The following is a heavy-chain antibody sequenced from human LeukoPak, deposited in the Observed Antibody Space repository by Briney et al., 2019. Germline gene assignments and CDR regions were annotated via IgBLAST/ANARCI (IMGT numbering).Heavy chain of an antibody. CDR3: AGDGYNGYFDY. V-gene: IGHV4-59*01. D-gene: IGHD5-24*01. CDR2: IYYSGST. J-gene: IGHJ4*02. Sequence: SESLSLTCTVSGGSISNYYWSWIRQPPGKGREWIGYIYYSGSTNYNPSLKSRVTISVDTSKNQFSLKLTSVTAADTAVYYCAGDGYNGYFDYWGQGTLVTVSS. CDR1: GGSISNYY.